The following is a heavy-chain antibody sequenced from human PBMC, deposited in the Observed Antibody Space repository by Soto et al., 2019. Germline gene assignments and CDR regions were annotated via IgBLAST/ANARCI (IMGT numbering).Heavy chain of an antibody. CDR2: VSIGGST. Sequence: GGSLRLSCAASGFTFSSYAMGWVRQGPGKGLEWVAVVSIGGSTHYADSVRGRFTISRDNSRNTLSLQMNSLTAEDTAVYFCAKRRGAGGHFDYWGQGAPVTVSS. D-gene: IGHD2-15*01. V-gene: IGHV3-23*01. J-gene: IGHJ4*02. CDR1: GFTFSSYA. CDR3: AKRRGAGGHFDY.